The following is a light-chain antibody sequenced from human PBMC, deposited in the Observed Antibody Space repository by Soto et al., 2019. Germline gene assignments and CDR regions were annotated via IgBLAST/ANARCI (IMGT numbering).Light chain of an antibody. CDR2: SAS. CDR1: QSVASSY. J-gene: IGKJ2*01. V-gene: IGKV3-20*01. Sequence: EVVLTQSPGTLSLSPGERVTLSCRASQSVASSYLAWYQQKPGRAPRLLFYSASSRATGIPDRFSGSGSGTDFTLTISRLEPEDFAVYYCQQYVSSPQTFGQGTKLEIK. CDR3: QQYVSSPQT.